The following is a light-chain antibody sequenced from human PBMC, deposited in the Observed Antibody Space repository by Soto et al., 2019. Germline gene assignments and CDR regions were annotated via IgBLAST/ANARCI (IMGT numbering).Light chain of an antibody. V-gene: IGLV1-47*01. CDR1: SSNIGSNY. CDR3: AAWDDRLSAWV. J-gene: IGLJ3*02. CDR2: RNN. Sequence: QSVLTQPPSASGTPGQRVTISCSGSSSNIGSNYVYWYQQLPGTAPKLLIYRNNQRPSGVPDRFSGSKSGTSASLAISGLRSEDEADYYCAAWDDRLSAWVFGRGTKLTVL.